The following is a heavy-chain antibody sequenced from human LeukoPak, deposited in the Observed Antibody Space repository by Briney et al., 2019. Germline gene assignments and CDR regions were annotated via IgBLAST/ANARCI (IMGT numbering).Heavy chain of an antibody. J-gene: IGHJ4*02. CDR2: INHSGST. D-gene: IGHD3-22*01. Sequence: SETLSLTCAVYGGSFSGYYWSWIRQPPGKGLEWIGEINHSGSTNYNPSLKSRVTISVDTSKNQFSLKLSSVTAADTAVYYCARVEGRVVMTFDYWGQGTLVTVSS. CDR3: ARVEGRVVMTFDY. CDR1: GGSFSGYY. V-gene: IGHV4-34*01.